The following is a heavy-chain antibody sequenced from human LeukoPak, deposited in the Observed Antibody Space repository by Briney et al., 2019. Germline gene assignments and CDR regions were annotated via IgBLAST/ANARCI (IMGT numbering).Heavy chain of an antibody. Sequence: SETLSLTCAVYGGSFSGYYWSWIRQPPGKGLEWIGEINHSGSTNYNPSLKSRVTISVDTSKNQFSLKLSSVTAADTAVYYCARTRIGRFDPWGQGTLVTDSS. CDR3: ARTRIGRFDP. J-gene: IGHJ5*02. V-gene: IGHV4-34*01. CDR2: INHSGST. CDR1: GGSFSGYY. D-gene: IGHD3-22*01.